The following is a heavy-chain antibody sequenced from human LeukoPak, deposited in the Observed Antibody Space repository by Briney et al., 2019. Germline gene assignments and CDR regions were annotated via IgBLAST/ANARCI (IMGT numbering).Heavy chain of an antibody. CDR3: ARDVKQWLVNGNWFDP. D-gene: IGHD6-19*01. CDR1: GYTFTDYY. Sequence: ASVKVSCKASGYTFTDYYMHWVRQAPGQGLEWMGWISAYNGNTNYAQKLQGRVTMTTDTSTSTAYMELRSLRSDDTAVYYCARDVKQWLVNGNWFDPWGQGTLVTVSS. J-gene: IGHJ5*02. V-gene: IGHV1-18*04. CDR2: ISAYNGNT.